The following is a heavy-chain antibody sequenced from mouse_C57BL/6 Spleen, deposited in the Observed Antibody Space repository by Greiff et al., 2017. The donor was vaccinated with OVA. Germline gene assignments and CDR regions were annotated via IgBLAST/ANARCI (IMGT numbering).Heavy chain of an antibody. CDR3: ARGGIYYDLYYFDY. V-gene: IGHV1-42*01. Sequence: VQLKQSGPELVKPGASVKISCKASGYSFTGYYMNWVKQSPEKSLEWIGEINPSTGGTTYNQKFKAKATLTVDKSSSTAYMQLKSLTSEDSAVYYCARGGIYYDLYYFDYWGQGTTLTVSS. CDR2: INPSTGGT. CDR1: GYSFTGYY. D-gene: IGHD2-4*01. J-gene: IGHJ2*01.